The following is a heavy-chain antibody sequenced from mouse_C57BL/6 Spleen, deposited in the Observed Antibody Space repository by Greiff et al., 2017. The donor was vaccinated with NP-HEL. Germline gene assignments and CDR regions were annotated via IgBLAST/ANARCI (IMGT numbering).Heavy chain of an antibody. CDR2: ISGGGGNT. Sequence: EVQVVESGGGLVKPGGSLKLSCAASGFTFSSYTMSWVRQTPEKRLEWVATISGGGGNTYYPDSVKGRFTISRDNAKNTLYLQMSSLRSEDTALYYCATYDSYYAMDYWGQGTSVTVSS. V-gene: IGHV5-9*01. D-gene: IGHD2-4*01. CDR3: ATYDSYYAMDY. J-gene: IGHJ4*01. CDR1: GFTFSSYT.